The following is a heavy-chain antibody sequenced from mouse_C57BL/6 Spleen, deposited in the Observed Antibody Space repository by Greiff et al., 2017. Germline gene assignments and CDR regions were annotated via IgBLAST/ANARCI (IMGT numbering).Heavy chain of an antibody. J-gene: IGHJ3*01. D-gene: IGHD1-3*01. CDR2: INPKNGGT. V-gene: IGHV1-53*01. CDR3: ARVELRGTWFAY. Sequence: QVQLQQPGTELVKPGASVKLSCKASGYTFTSYWLHWVKQRPGQGLEWIGNINPKNGGTNYNEKFKSKATLTVDKSSITAYMQLSSLTSEDSAVYYCARVELRGTWFAYWGQGTLGTVSA. CDR1: GYTFTSYW.